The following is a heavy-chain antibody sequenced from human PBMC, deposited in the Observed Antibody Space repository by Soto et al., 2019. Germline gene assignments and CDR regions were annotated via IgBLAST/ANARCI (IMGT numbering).Heavy chain of an antibody. V-gene: IGHV1-46*03. CDR2: INPSGGST. D-gene: IGHD6-13*01. Sequence: ASVKVSCKASGYTFTSYYMRWVRQAPGQGLEWMGIINPSGGSTSYAQKFQGRVTMTRDTSTSTVYMELSSLRSEDTAVYYCARVKKVAAAGTNWFDPWGQGTLVTVSS. CDR3: ARVKKVAAAGTNWFDP. J-gene: IGHJ5*02. CDR1: GYTFTSYY.